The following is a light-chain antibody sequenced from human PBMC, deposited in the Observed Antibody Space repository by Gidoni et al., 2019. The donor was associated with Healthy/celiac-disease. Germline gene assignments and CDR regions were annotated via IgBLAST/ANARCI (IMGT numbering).Light chain of an antibody. J-gene: IGKJ4*01. CDR1: QGISSY. CDR3: QQLNSYPLT. CDR2: AAS. V-gene: IGKV1-9*01. Sequence: IQLTQSPSFLSASVGDRVTITCRASQGISSYLAWYQQKPGKAPKLLIYAASTLQSGVPSRFSGSGSWTEFTLTISSLQPEDFATYYCQQLNSYPLTFGGXTKVEIK.